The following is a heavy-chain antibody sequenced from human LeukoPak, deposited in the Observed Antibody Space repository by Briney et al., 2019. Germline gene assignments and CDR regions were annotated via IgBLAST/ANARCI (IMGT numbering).Heavy chain of an antibody. CDR1: GFTFSSYS. CDR2: ISSSSSYI. V-gene: IGHV3-21*01. J-gene: IGHJ4*02. CDR3: ARGRQAAGREYYFDY. Sequence: GGSLRLSCVASGFTFSSYSMNWVRQAPGKGLEWVSSISSSSSYIYYADSVKGRFTISRDNAKNSLYLQMNSLRAEDTAVYYCARGRQAAGREYYFDYWGQGTLVTVSS. D-gene: IGHD6-13*01.